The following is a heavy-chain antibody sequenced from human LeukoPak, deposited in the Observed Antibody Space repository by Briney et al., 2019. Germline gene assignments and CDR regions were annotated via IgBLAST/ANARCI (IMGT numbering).Heavy chain of an antibody. CDR1: GFTFSSYS. J-gene: IGHJ3*02. Sequence: PGGSLRLSCAASGFTFSSYSMNWVRQAPGKGLEWVSPISSSSSYIYYADSVKGRFTISRDNAKNSLYLQMNSLRAEDTAVYYCARSTTYYYDSSGDVAFDIWGQGTMVTVSS. CDR3: ARSTTYYYDSSGDVAFDI. D-gene: IGHD3-22*01. V-gene: IGHV3-21*01. CDR2: ISSSSSYI.